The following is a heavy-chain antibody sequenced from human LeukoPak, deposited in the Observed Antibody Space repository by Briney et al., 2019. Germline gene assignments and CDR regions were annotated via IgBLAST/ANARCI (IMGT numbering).Heavy chain of an antibody. V-gene: IGHV3-13*01. D-gene: IGHD6-13*01. J-gene: IGHJ2*01. CDR1: GFTFSSYG. Sequence: GGSLRLSCAASGFTFSSYGMRWVRQATGKGLEWVSGIGTAGDIYYPGSVKGRFTISRENAKNSLYLQVNSLRAGDTAVYYCARAGYSSTWYSRYFDLWGRGTLVTVSS. CDR3: ARAGYSSTWYSRYFDL. CDR2: IGTAGDI.